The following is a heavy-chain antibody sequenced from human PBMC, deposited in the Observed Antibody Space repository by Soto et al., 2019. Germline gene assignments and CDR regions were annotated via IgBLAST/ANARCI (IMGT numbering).Heavy chain of an antibody. CDR3: ARDHWNDGAGFDY. CDR2: INPNSGGT. V-gene: IGHV1-2*02. J-gene: IGHJ4*02. CDR1: GYTFTGYY. Sequence: GASVKVSCKASGYTFTGYYMHWVRQAPGQGLEWMGWINPNSGGTNYAQKFQGRVTMTRDTSISTAYMELSRLRSDDTAVYYCARDHWNDGAGFDYWGQGTLVTVSS. D-gene: IGHD1-1*01.